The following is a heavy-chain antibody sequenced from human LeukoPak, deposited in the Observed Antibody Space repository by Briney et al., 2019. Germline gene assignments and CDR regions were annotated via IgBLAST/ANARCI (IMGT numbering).Heavy chain of an antibody. Sequence: TGGSLRLSCAASGFTFSSYWMSLVRQAPGKGLEWVANIKQDGSAKCYVDSVKGRFTISRDNAKNSLYLQMNSLRAEDTAVYYCARVMWYYGSGSYYDLRASYYYYGMDVWGQGTTVTVSS. J-gene: IGHJ6*02. CDR1: GFTFSSYW. CDR2: IKQDGSAK. CDR3: ARVMWYYGSGSYYDLRASYYYYGMDV. V-gene: IGHV3-7*01. D-gene: IGHD3-10*01.